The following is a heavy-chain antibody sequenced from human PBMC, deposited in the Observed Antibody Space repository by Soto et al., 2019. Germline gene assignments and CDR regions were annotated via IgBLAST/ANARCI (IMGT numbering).Heavy chain of an antibody. Sequence: PSETLSLTCTVSGGSISSSSYYWGWIRQPPGKGLEWIGYMYNTGSTVYNPSFKSRVTISVDTSKNQFSLKLSSVTAADTAVYYCARRYGPGFDYWGQGTLVTVSS. J-gene: IGHJ4*02. V-gene: IGHV4-39*01. CDR3: ARRYGPGFDY. CDR1: GGSISSSSYY. D-gene: IGHD4-17*01. CDR2: MYNTGST.